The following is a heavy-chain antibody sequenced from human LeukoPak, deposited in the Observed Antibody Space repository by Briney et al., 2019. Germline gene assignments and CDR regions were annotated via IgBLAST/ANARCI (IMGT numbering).Heavy chain of an antibody. Sequence: SETLSLACAVYGGSFSGYYWSWIRQPPGKGLEWIGEINHSGSTNYNPSLKSRVTISVDTSKNQFSLKLSSVTAADTAVYYCARAPGVWGSYRHYDHWGQGTLVTVSS. V-gene: IGHV4-34*01. D-gene: IGHD3-16*02. CDR3: ARAPGVWGSYRHYDH. J-gene: IGHJ4*02. CDR2: INHSGST. CDR1: GGSFSGYY.